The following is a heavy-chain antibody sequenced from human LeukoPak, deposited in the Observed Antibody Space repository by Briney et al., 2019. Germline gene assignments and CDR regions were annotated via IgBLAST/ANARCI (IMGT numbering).Heavy chain of an antibody. V-gene: IGHV4-59*12. CDR2: IYYSGTT. CDR1: GGSISSYY. J-gene: IGHJ4*02. Sequence: PSETLSLTCTVSGGSISSYYWSWIRQPPGKGLEWIGYIYYSGTTNYNPSLKSRVTISVDTSKNQFSLKLSSVTAADTAVYYCARATIVAYCGGDRYWEDDYWGQGTLVTVSS. D-gene: IGHD2-21*02. CDR3: ARATIVAYCGGDRYWEDDY.